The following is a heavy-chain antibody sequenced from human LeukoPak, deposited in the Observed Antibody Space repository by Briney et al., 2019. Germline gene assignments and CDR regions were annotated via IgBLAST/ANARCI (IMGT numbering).Heavy chain of an antibody. D-gene: IGHD4-23*01. CDR1: GYTFTSYG. J-gene: IGHJ4*02. CDR3: ARSPPLYGGNSLRGWGLPYYFDY. V-gene: IGHV1-18*01. Sequence: ASVKVSCKASGYTFTSYGISWVRQAPGQGLEWMGWISAYNGNTNYAQKLQGRVTMTTDTSTSTAYMELRSLRSDDTAVYYCARSPPLYGGNSLRGWGLPYYFDYWGQGTLVTVSS. CDR2: ISAYNGNT.